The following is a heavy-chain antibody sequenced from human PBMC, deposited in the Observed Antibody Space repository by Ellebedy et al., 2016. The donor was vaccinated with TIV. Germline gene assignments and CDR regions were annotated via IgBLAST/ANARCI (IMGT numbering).Heavy chain of an antibody. D-gene: IGHD6-13*01. J-gene: IGHJ5*02. CDR1: GFTFSSYA. Sequence: GESLKISCSVSGFTFSSYAMHWVRQAPGKGLQYVSAISNNGVSTDYADSVEGRFTISRDNSKNTLYLQMRSLRPEDTAVYYCVKAWHSSSWYSNWFDPWGQGTLVIVSS. V-gene: IGHV3-64D*09. CDR3: VKAWHSSSWYSNWFDP. CDR2: ISNNGVST.